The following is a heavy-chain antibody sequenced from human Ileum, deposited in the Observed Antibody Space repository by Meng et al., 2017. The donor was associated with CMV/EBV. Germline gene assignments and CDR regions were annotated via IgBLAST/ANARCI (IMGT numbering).Heavy chain of an antibody. V-gene: IGHV2-5*02. J-gene: IGHJ5*02. CDR1: GFSLTTNVES. D-gene: IGHD6-6*01. CDR2: IHGGGGK. Sequence: QITLKESGLTLMKPTQTPTLTCTFSGFSLTTNVESVGWIRQPPGKALEWLALIHGGGGKQYSPSLQSRLTATRDTSKNQVVLTMTNMDPVDTATYYCVHRYSSSSGQVSWGQGTLVTVSS. CDR3: VHRYSSSSGQVS.